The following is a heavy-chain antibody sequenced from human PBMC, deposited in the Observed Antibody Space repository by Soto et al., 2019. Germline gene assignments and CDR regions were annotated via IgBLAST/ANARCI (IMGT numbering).Heavy chain of an antibody. CDR2: INAGNGNT. D-gene: IGHD3-9*01. Sequence: ASVKVSCKASGYTFTSYAMHWVRQAPGQRLEWMGWINAGNGNTKYSQKFQGRVTITRDTSASTAYMELSSLRSEDTAVYYCARDPGGRVLRYFDWLPSGYFDYWGQGTLVTVS. V-gene: IGHV1-3*01. CDR3: ARDPGGRVLRYFDWLPSGYFDY. CDR1: GYTFTSYA. J-gene: IGHJ4*02.